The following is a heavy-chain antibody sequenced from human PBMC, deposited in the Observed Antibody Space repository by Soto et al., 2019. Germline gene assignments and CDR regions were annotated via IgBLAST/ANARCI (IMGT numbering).Heavy chain of an antibody. Sequence: SETLSLTCTVSGASISGFYWSWIRKSAGKGLEWIGRIYATGTTDYNPSLKSRVMMSVDTSKKQFSLKLRSVTAADTAVYYCVRDGTKSLREWFDPWGQGISVTLSS. V-gene: IGHV4-4*07. CDR3: VRDGTKSLREWFDP. J-gene: IGHJ5*02. CDR1: GASISGFY. CDR2: IYATGTT. D-gene: IGHD1-1*01.